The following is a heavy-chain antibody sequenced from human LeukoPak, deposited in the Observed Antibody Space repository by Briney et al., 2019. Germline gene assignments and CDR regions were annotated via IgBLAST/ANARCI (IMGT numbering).Heavy chain of an antibody. CDR3: ARLSRIKVPNY. J-gene: IGHJ4*02. V-gene: IGHV4-34*01. D-gene: IGHD1-14*01. Sequence: SETLSLTCAVYSGSFSGYYWSWIRQPPGKGLEWIGEINHSGSTNYNPSLKSRVTISVDTSKNQFSLKLSSVTAADTAVYYCARLSRIKVPNYWGQGTLVTVSS. CDR2: INHSGST. CDR1: SGSFSGYY.